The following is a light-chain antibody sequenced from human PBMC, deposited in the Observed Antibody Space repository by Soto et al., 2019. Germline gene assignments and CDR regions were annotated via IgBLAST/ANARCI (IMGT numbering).Light chain of an antibody. CDR3: QQYNDWPFT. J-gene: IGKJ3*01. CDR1: QGVSSN. V-gene: IGKV3-15*01. CDR2: GAS. Sequence: EIVMTQSPATLSVSPGERVTLSRRASQGVSSNLAWYQQKPGQAPRLLIYGASTRAAGLPARFSGSGSGTEFTLTIDSLQSADFAIYYCQQYNDWPFTFGPGTKMDI.